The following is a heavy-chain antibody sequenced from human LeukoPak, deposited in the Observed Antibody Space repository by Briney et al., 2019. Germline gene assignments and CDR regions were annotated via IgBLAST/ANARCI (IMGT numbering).Heavy chain of an antibody. CDR2: INPSGGST. D-gene: IGHD3-16*01. J-gene: IGHJ4*02. CDR3: ALLLGEFPSAGDY. CDR1: GYTFTSYY. Sequence: ASVKVSCKASGYTFTSYYMHWVRQAPGQGLEWMGIINPSGGSTSYAQKFQGRVTMTRDMSTSTVYMELSSLRSEDTAVYYCALLLGEFPSAGDYWGQGTLVTVSS. V-gene: IGHV1-46*01.